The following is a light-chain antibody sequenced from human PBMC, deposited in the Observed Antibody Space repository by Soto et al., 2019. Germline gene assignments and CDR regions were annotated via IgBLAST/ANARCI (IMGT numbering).Light chain of an antibody. V-gene: IGKV3-20*01. J-gene: IGKJ4*01. Sequence: PGERATLSCRASRTVDGNYLAWYQQKPGQAPRLLIYDASNRATGIPARFSGSGSGTDFTLTISRLEPEDFAVYYCQQYGNSPLTFGGGTKVDIK. CDR3: QQYGNSPLT. CDR2: DAS. CDR1: RTVDGNY.